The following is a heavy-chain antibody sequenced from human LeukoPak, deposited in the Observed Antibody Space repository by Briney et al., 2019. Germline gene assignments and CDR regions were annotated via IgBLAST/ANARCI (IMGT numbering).Heavy chain of an antibody. V-gene: IGHV4-59*10. D-gene: IGHD4-11*01. Sequence: PSETLSLTCAVYGGSFSGYYWGWIRQPPGKGLEWIGRIYSSGRTDYNPSLKSRVTMSLDTSKKQFSLKLSSVTAADTAVYYCARPHSYSNHINYWGQGTLVTVSS. CDR1: GGSFSGYY. CDR3: ARPHSYSNHINY. J-gene: IGHJ4*02. CDR2: IYSSGRT.